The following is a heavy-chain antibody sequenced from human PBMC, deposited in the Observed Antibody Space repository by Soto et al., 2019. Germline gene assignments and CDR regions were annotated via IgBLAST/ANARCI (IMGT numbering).Heavy chain of an antibody. CDR3: ARVIGGGPAAPGGGYFDL. V-gene: IGHV1-69*02. D-gene: IGHD2-2*01. CDR2: IIPILGIA. CDR1: GGTFSSYT. Sequence: QVQLVQSGAEVKKPGSSVKVSCKASGGTFSSYTISWVRQAPGQGLEWMGRIIPILGIANYAQKFQGRVTITADKATSTAYMALSSLRSEDTAVYYCARVIGGGPAAPGGGYFDLWGRGTLVTVSS. J-gene: IGHJ2*01.